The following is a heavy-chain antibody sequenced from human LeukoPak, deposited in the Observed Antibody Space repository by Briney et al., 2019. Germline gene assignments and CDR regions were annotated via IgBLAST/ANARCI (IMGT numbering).Heavy chain of an antibody. D-gene: IGHD2-8*01. CDR2: IHPGDSNT. V-gene: IGHV5-51*01. CDR1: GYSFTNYW. CDR3: TRTVCMDGGCSVSTHPFDY. Sequence: GESLKISCMGSGYSFTNYWIGWVRQRPGKGLEWMGIIHPGDSNTTYSPAFQGQVTISVDKSISTAYLQWSSLKASDTAVYHCTRTVCMDGGCSVSTHPFDYWGQGTLVTVSS. J-gene: IGHJ4*02.